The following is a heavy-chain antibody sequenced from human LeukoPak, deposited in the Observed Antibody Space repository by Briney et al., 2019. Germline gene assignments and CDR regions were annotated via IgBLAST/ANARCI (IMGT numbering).Heavy chain of an antibody. Sequence: NASETLSLTCTVSGGSMTTHHWNWIRQTPGKGLEWIGYVFDSGRTKENPSLKSQVTLSADTSKNQLSLRLSSVTAADTAVYYCTTIKRGNIFGYFDFWGQGILVTVSS. CDR3: TTIKRGNIFGYFDF. D-gene: IGHD5-18*01. CDR1: GGSMTTHH. J-gene: IGHJ4*02. CDR2: VFDSGRT. V-gene: IGHV4-59*11.